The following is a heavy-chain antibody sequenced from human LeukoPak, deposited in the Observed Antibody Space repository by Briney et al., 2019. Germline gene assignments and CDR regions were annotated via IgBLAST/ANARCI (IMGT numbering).Heavy chain of an antibody. CDR3: ARDSPSGLHQFDY. CDR1: GFTFSSYS. D-gene: IGHD4-11*01. J-gene: IGHJ4*02. CDR2: IYSGGST. Sequence: GGSLRHSCAASGFTFSSYSMTWVRQAPGKGLEWVSVIYSGGSTYYADSVKGRFTISRDNSKNTLYLQMNSPRAEDTAVYYCARDSPSGLHQFDYWGQGTLVTVSS. V-gene: IGHV3-66*01.